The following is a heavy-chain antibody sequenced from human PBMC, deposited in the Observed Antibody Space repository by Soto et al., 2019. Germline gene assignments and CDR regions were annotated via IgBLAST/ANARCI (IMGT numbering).Heavy chain of an antibody. CDR1: GGSITSGGFY. D-gene: IGHD6-13*01. CDR3: VRGGIAGNWFDP. Sequence: QVQLQESGPGLVKPSQTLSLTCSVSGGSITSGGFYWSWIRQHPEKGLEWIAYIFHSGSTDYNPSLKSRVIIPAETSKNQFSLKLTSVTAADTAVYYCVRGGIAGNWFDPWGQGTLVTVSS. V-gene: IGHV4-31*03. J-gene: IGHJ5*02. CDR2: IFHSGST.